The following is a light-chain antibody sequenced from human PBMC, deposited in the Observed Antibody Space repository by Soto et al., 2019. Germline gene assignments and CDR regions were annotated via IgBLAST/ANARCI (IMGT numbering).Light chain of an antibody. J-gene: IGLJ2*01. V-gene: IGLV1-40*01. CDR2: GNS. CDR1: SSNIGAGYD. Sequence: QSVLTQPPSVSGAPGQRVTISCTGSSSNIGAGYDVHWYQQLPGTTPKLLIYGNSNRPSGVPDRFSAAKSATSASLAITGLQAEDEADYYCQSYDSSLSGVVFGGGTKLTVL. CDR3: QSYDSSLSGVV.